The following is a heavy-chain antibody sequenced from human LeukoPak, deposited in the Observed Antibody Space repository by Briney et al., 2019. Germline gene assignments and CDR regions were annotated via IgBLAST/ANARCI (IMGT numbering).Heavy chain of an antibody. D-gene: IGHD3-10*01. Sequence: GGSLRLSCAASGFAFSNYAMSWVRQAPGKGLEWVSSISGSGGNTYYADSVKGRFTISGDNSKNTLYLQMNSLRAEDTAVYYCASSYYGSGSLDYWGQGTLVTVSS. CDR2: ISGSGGNT. CDR3: ASSYYGSGSLDY. CDR1: GFAFSNYA. J-gene: IGHJ4*02. V-gene: IGHV3-23*01.